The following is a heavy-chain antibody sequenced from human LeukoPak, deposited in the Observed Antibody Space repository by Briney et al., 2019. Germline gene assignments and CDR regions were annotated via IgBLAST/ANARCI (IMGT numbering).Heavy chain of an antibody. CDR1: GFTFSNSW. CDR2: MNSDGRIT. J-gene: IGHJ4*02. V-gene: IGHV3-74*03. Sequence: GGSLRLSCEASGFTFSNSWMHWVRQAPGKGLVWVSRMNSDGRITKYADSVKGRFTISRDNSKNTLYLQMNNLRAEDTAMYYCAKRQGSSASCYDYWGQGTLVTVSS. D-gene: IGHD2-2*01. CDR3: AKRQGSSASCYDY.